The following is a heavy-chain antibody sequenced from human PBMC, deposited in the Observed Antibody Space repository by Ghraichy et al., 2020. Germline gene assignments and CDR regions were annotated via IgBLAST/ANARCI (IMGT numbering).Heavy chain of an antibody. Sequence: GGSLRLSCATSGFTFSTYWMSWVRQAPGKGLEWVAKIKQDGSEKYYVDSVKDRFTISRDNAKNSLYLQMNSLRAEDTAVYYCARGSPYFWGNYFFDYWGQGTLVTVSS. V-gene: IGHV3-7*01. CDR1: GFTFSTYW. D-gene: IGHD3-16*01. J-gene: IGHJ4*02. CDR2: IKQDGSEK. CDR3: ARGSPYFWGNYFFDY.